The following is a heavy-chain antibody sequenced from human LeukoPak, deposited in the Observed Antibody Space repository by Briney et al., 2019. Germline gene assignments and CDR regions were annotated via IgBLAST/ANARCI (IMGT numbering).Heavy chain of an antibody. V-gene: IGHV1-2*02. CDR3: ARVIGYSYGEYRARFDP. D-gene: IGHD5-18*01. CDR2: INPNSGGT. J-gene: IGHJ5*02. Sequence: GASVKVSCKASGYTFTGYYMHWVRQAPGQGLVWMGWINPNSGGTNYAQKFQGRVTMTRDTSISTAYMELSRLRSDDTAVYYCARVIGYSYGEYRARFDPWGQGTLVTVSS. CDR1: GYTFTGYY.